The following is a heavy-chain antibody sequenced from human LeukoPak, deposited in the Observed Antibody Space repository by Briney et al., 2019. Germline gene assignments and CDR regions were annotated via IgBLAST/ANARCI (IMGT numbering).Heavy chain of an antibody. V-gene: IGHV1-69*05. D-gene: IGHD5-18*01. Sequence: SVKVSCKASGGTFSSYAISWVRQAPGQGLEWMGRIIPIFGAANYAQKFQGRVTITTDESTSTAYMELSSLRSEDTAVYYCARDGWSDTAMATGSFYLDYWGQGTLVTVSS. CDR1: GGTFSSYA. CDR2: IIPIFGAA. CDR3: ARDGWSDTAMATGSFYLDY. J-gene: IGHJ4*02.